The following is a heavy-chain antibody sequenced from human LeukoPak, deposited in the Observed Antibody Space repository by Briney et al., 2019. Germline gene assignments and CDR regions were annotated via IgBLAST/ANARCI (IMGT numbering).Heavy chain of an antibody. Sequence: GGSLRLSCAASGFTVKDNFMSWVRQAPGKGLEWVSVLYSGGATYYADSVKGRFTISRDNSKNIVFLQMNDLRTEDTAFYYCTRDSANYHFAYWGQGALVTVSS. CDR3: TRDSANYHFAY. D-gene: IGHD4/OR15-4a*01. CDR1: GFTVKDNF. V-gene: IGHV3-66*01. CDR2: LYSGGAT. J-gene: IGHJ4*02.